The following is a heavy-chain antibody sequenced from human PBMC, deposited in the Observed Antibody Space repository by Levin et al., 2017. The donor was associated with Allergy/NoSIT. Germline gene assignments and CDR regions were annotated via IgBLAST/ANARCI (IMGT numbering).Heavy chain of an antibody. CDR2: ISGSGGST. CDR3: ARFPLAMPEYYMDV. J-gene: IGHJ6*03. D-gene: IGHD6-6*01. V-gene: IGHV3-23*01. CDR1: GFALRNYA. Sequence: WGSLRLSCAASGFALRNYAMTWVRQAPGKGLEWVSDISGSGGSTYYTDSVKGRFTISRDNSKSTLYLHMNSLRVDETAVYYGARFPLAMPEYYMDVWGKGTTVTVSS.